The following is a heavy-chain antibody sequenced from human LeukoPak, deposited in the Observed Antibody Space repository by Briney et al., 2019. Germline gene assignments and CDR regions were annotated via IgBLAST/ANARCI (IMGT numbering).Heavy chain of an antibody. Sequence: GGPLRLSCAASGFTFSRHGMHWVRQAPGKGLEWVAVISDDGRTEYYADSVRGRFTISRDNSKNTVSLQMNSLREDDTAVFYCTKEGATGSRYNFDFWAREPWSPSP. J-gene: IGHJ4*02. CDR1: GFTFSRHG. CDR2: ISDDGRTE. V-gene: IGHV3-30*18. CDR3: TKEGATGSRYNFDF. D-gene: IGHD2-15*01.